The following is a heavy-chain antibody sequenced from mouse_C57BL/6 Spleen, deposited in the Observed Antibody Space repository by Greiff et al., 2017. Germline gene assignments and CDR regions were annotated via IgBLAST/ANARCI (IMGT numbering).Heavy chain of an antibody. J-gene: IGHJ4*01. D-gene: IGHD1-1*01. CDR3: ARTRYYRGYAMDY. Sequence: EVKLQQSGPELVKPGASVKISCKASGYTFTDYYMNWVKQSHGKSLEWIGDINPNNGGTSYNQKFKGKATLTVDKSSSTAYMELRSLTSEDSAVYYCARTRYYRGYAMDYWGQGTSVTVSS. CDR2: INPNNGGT. CDR1: GYTFTDYY. V-gene: IGHV1-26*01.